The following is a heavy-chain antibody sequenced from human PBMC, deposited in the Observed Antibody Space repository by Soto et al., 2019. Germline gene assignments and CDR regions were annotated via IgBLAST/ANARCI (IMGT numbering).Heavy chain of an antibody. CDR2: IMPIFRAP. CDR3: ASWLKGSDIGNYYYGMDV. V-gene: IGHV1-69*12. CDR1: GGAFSDYA. J-gene: IGHJ6*02. Sequence: QVQLVQSGAEVKKPGSSVKVSCKASGGAFSDYAFSWVRQAPGQGLEWLGGIMPIFRAPDYAQKFQGRVTITADEFTMTAYMEMNSLRSEDTAVYYCASWLKGSDIGNYYYGMDVWGQGTTVTVS. D-gene: IGHD2-15*01.